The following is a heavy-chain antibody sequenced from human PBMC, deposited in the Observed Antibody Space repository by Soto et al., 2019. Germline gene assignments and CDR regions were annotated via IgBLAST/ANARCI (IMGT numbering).Heavy chain of an antibody. CDR3: AREGYCSGGSCYGNWFDP. CDR1: GYTFTGYY. CDR2: INPNSGGT. Sequence: ASVKVSCKASGYTFTGYYMHWVRQAPGQGLEWMGWINPNSGGTNYAQKFQGRVTMTRDTSISTAYMELSRLRSDDTAVYYCAREGYCSGGSCYGNWFDPWGQGTLVTV. V-gene: IGHV1-2*02. D-gene: IGHD2-15*01. J-gene: IGHJ5*02.